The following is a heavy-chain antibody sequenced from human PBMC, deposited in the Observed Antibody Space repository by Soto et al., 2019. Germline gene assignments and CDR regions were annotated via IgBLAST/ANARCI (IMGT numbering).Heavy chain of an antibody. Sequence: PSETLSLSCTVSGGSISSSSYYWGWIRQPPGKGLEWIGSIYYSGSTYYNPSLKSRVTISVDTSKNQFSLKLSSVTAADTAVYYCARVTRGITRTTDYFDYWGQGTLVSGSS. CDR2: IYYSGST. D-gene: IGHD1-7*01. V-gene: IGHV4-39*01. CDR1: GGSISSSSYY. J-gene: IGHJ4*02. CDR3: ARVTRGITRTTDYFDY.